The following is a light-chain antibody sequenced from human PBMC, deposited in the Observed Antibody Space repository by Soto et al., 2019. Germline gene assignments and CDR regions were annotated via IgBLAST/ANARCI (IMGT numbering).Light chain of an antibody. CDR1: QTSRSW. Sequence: DIQILHYHSTLSGSVGDRVTITYRASQTSRSWLAWYQQKPGKAPKLLIYKASTLTSGVPSRFSGSGSGTEFTLTISSLQPDDFATYYCQHYSSYSEAFGQGTKADI. CDR2: KAS. V-gene: IGKV1-5*03. CDR3: QHYSSYSEA. J-gene: IGKJ1*01.